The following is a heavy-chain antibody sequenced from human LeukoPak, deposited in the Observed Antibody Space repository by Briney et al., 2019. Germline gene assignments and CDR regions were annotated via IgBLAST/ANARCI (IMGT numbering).Heavy chain of an antibody. CDR3: ARDLGCSTSSCRYNWFDP. CDR2: IWFDGRNK. Sequence: GGSLRLSCAASGFTFSNYGMHWVRQAPGKGLEWVALIWFDGRNKFHADSVRGRFTISRDNSEDTLYLQMNSLRAEDTAVYHCARDLGCSTSSCRYNWFDPWGQGTLVTVSS. J-gene: IGHJ5*02. V-gene: IGHV3-33*01. D-gene: IGHD2-2*01. CDR1: GFTFSNYG.